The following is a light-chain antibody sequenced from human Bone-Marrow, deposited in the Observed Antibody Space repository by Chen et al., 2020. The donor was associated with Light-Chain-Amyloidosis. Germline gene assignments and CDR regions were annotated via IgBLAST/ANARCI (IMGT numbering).Light chain of an antibody. J-gene: IGKJ3*01. CDR1: QSISNY. V-gene: IGKV1-39*01. CDR2: SAS. CDR3: QQTYNAPG. Sequence: DIQMTQSPSSLSASVGDRVTMTCRASQSISNYLNWYQQRPGKAPKLLIHSASTLQSGVPSRFSGSGFGTDFTLTLSSLQPEDFASYYCQQTYNAPGFGPGTKVDI.